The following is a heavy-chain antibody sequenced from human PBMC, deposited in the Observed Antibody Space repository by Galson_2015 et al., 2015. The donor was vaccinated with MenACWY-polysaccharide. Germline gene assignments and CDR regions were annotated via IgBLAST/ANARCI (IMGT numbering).Heavy chain of an antibody. CDR1: GFTFSDYY. V-gene: IGHV3-11*01. CDR3: TRDPFANLSLGIY. CDR2: ISGNGRTI. D-gene: IGHD2-21*01. Sequence: SLRLSCAASGFTFSDYYMSWIRQAPGKGLEWISYISGNGRTIYNADSVRGRFTISRDNAKNSLYLQMNSLRAEDTAVYFCTRDPFANLSLGIYWGQGTLVTVSS. J-gene: IGHJ4*02.